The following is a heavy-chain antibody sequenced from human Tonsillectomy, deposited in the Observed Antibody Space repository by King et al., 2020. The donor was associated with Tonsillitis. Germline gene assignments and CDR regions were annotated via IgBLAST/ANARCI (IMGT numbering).Heavy chain of an antibody. J-gene: IGHJ3*02. Sequence: QLVQSGAEVKKPGASVKVSCKVSGYTLTELSMHWVRQAPGKGLEWMGGFDPEDGETIYAQKFQGRVTMTEDTSTDTAYMELSRLRSEDTAGYYCATDRVPARWLRGGGAFDIWGQGTMVTVSS. CDR3: ATDRVPARWLRGGGAFDI. CDR1: GYTLTELS. D-gene: IGHD3-22*01. CDR2: FDPEDGET. V-gene: IGHV1-24*01.